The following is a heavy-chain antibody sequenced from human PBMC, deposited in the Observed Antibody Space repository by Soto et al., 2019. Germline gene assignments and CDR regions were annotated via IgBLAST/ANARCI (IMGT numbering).Heavy chain of an antibody. Sequence: QVQLVQSGAEVKKPGASVKVSCKASGYTFTSYGISWVRQAPGQGLEWMGWISAYNGNTNYAQKPQGRVTMTTDTSTRTAYMELRSLRSDDAAVYYCAGQRDIVLIVESIPDYYSYYGMDVLGQGTTGTVSS. CDR1: GYTFTSYG. V-gene: IGHV1-18*04. J-gene: IGHJ6*02. CDR2: ISAYNGNT. D-gene: IGHD2-8*01. CDR3: AGQRDIVLIVESIPDYYSYYGMDV.